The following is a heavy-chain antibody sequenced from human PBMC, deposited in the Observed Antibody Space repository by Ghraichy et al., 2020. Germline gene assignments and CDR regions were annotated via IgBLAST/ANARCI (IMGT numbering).Heavy chain of an antibody. CDR3: AKHRDSSNWLYYYMDV. V-gene: IGHV3-23*01. CDR2: ISGSGGST. J-gene: IGHJ6*03. CDR1: GFTFSS. D-gene: IGHD6-13*01. Sequence: GGSLRLSCAASGFTFSSMSWVRQAPGKGLEWVSLISGSGGSTYYADSVKGRFTISRDNSKTTLYLQMNSLRTEDTAVYYCAKHRDSSNWLYYYMDVWGKGTTVTVSS.